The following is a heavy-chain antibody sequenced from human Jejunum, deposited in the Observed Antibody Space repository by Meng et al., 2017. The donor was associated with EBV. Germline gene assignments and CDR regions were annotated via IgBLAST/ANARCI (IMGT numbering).Heavy chain of an antibody. D-gene: IGHD3-22*01. J-gene: IGHJ4*02. CDR1: GGSISDNDW. Sequence: LTESGPSMENPSGTLSPTCVVSGGSISDNDWWSWVRQPPGKGLEWLGEIYHGGGTNYNPSLESRVTISVDKSKNQFSLKLNSVTVADTAVYYCAGNGYYALEYWGPGILVTVSS. CDR2: IYHGGGT. V-gene: IGHV4-4*02. CDR3: AGNGYYALEY.